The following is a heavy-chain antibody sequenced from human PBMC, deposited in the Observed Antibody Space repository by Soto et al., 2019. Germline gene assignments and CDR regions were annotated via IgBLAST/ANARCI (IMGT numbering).Heavy chain of an antibody. CDR1: GGSFSGYY. J-gene: IGHJ4*02. CDR3: ASLYCDSDC. Sequence: QVQLQQWGAGLLKPSETLSLTCAVYGGSFSGYYWSWIRQPPGRGLEWIGEINQSGSANVNPSLKSRVTISVDTSKNQFSLRLSSVTAADTAVYYCASLYCDSDCWGQGTLVTVSS. D-gene: IGHD2-2*02. CDR2: INQSGSA. V-gene: IGHV4-34*02.